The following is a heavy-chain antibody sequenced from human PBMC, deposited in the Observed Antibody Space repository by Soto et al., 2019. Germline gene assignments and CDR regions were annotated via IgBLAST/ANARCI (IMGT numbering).Heavy chain of an antibody. CDR2: IKPDESEK. J-gene: IGHJ5*02. CDR1: GFTSRDSW. V-gene: IGHV3-7*01. D-gene: IGHD4-4*01. Sequence: EVQLVESGGGLVQPGGSLRLSCTASGFTSRDSWMTWVRQAPGKGLEWVARIKPDESEKKYADSVKGRFSISRDNAKNSMYLQMDSLRGEDTAVYYCVRGGSNYASWGQGTLVTVSS. CDR3: VRGGSNYAS.